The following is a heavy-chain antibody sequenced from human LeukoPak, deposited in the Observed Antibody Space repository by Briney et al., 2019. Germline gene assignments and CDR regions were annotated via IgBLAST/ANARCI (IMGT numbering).Heavy chain of an antibody. V-gene: IGHV1-8*01. J-gene: IGHJ4*02. Sequence: GASVKVSCKASGYTFTSYDINWVRQATGQGLEWMGWMNPNSGNTGYAQKFQGRVTMTRNISISTAYMELSSLRSEDTAVYYCARGAKDIAAGDYWGQGTLVTVSS. CDR2: MNPNSGNT. CDR1: GYTFTSYD. D-gene: IGHD6-6*01. CDR3: ARGAKDIAAGDY.